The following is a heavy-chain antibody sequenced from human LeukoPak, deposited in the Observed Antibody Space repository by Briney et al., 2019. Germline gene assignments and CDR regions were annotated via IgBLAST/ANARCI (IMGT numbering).Heavy chain of an antibody. D-gene: IGHD3-22*01. J-gene: IGHJ4*01. CDR1: GSTFSRYA. CDR3: AASRYYYNSSGYSNFDG. CDR2: ISGSGSST. V-gene: IGHV3-23*01. Sequence: GGSLRLSCAASGSTFSRYAMNWVRQAPGKGLEWVSHISGSGSSTYYADSVKGRFTISRDNSKNTLYLQMNSLRAEDKDVYYCAASRYYYNSSGYSNFDGRGQRTLVTVS.